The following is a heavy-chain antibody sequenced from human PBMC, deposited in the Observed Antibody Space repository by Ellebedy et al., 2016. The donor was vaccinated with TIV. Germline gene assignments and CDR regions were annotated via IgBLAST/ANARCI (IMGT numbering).Heavy chain of an antibody. V-gene: IGHV1-69*13. CDR1: GGSFSKSA. D-gene: IGHD2-2*01. Sequence: SVKVSXKASGGSFSKSAISWVRQAPGQGLEWMGGIIPIFGRANYAQKFQGRVTITGDESTTTVYMELSSLRSEDTAIYYCARLYCSSTSCASTLTPDRYFDYWGQGALVTVSS. CDR3: ARLYCSSTSCASTLTPDRYFDY. CDR2: IIPIFGRA. J-gene: IGHJ4*02.